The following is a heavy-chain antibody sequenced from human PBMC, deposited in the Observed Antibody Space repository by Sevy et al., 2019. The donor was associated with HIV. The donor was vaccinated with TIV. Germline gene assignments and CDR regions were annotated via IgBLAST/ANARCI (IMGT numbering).Heavy chain of an antibody. CDR1: GGSISDYY. CDR3: ARGPQSCNSVSCYSALS. Sequence: TLSLTCTVSGGSISDYYWTWIRQPAGKGLEWLGRIYISGSTEYNPSLKSRVSMSLDTSKNTFSLKLTSMTAADPAVYYCARGPQSCNSVSCYSALSWGQGILVTVSS. D-gene: IGHD2-15*01. CDR2: IYISGST. V-gene: IGHV4-4*07. J-gene: IGHJ4*02.